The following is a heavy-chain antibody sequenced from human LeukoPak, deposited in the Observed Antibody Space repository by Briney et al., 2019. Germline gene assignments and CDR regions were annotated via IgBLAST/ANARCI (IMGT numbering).Heavy chain of an antibody. D-gene: IGHD6-19*01. Sequence: GGSLRLSCAASGFTFSSYWMHWVRQAPGKGLVWVSRINTDGSSTSYADSVKGRFTISRDNAKNSLYLQMNSLRAEDTAVYYCARDCGYSSGYNSACFDYWGQGTLVTVSS. J-gene: IGHJ4*02. CDR1: GFTFSSYW. CDR2: INTDGSST. V-gene: IGHV3-74*01. CDR3: ARDCGYSSGYNSACFDY.